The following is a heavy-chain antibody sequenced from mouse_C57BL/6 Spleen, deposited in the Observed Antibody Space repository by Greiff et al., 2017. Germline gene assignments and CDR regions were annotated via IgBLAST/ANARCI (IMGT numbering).Heavy chain of an antibody. D-gene: IGHD2-4*01. CDR1: CYAFSSSW. J-gene: IGHJ3*01. CDR2: IYPGDGDT. V-gene: IGHV1-82*01. Sequence: VQLQESGPELVKPGASVKISCKASCYAFSSSWMNWVKQRPGKGLEWIGRIYPGDGDTNYNGKFKGKATLTADKSSSTAYMQLSSLTSEDSAVYFCARGDDYDRGFAYWGQGTLVTVSA. CDR3: ARGDDYDRGFAY.